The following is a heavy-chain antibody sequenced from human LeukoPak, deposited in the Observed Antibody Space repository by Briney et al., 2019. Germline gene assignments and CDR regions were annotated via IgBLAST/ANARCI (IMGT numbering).Heavy chain of an antibody. Sequence: SETLSLTCTVSGGSISSSSYYWGWIRQPPGKGLEWIGSIYYSGSTYYNPSLKSRVTISVDTSKNQFSLKLSSVTAADTAVYYCARPLWFGESSFNYWGQGTLVTVSS. CDR3: ARPLWFGESSFNY. CDR1: GGSISSSSYY. J-gene: IGHJ4*02. V-gene: IGHV4-39*01. D-gene: IGHD3-10*01. CDR2: IYYSGST.